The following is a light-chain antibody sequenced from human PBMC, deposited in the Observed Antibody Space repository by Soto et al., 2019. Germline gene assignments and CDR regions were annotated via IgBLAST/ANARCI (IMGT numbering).Light chain of an antibody. CDR3: QHYNSYLYT. CDR1: QSITSW. J-gene: IGKJ2*01. Sequence: DIPMTQSPSTLSVSVGDRVTITCRASQSITSWLAWYQQKPGKAPKVLIYDASSLESGVPSRFSGSGSGTEVTLTISSLQPDDFATYYCQHYNSYLYTFGQGTKLEIK. V-gene: IGKV1-5*01. CDR2: DAS.